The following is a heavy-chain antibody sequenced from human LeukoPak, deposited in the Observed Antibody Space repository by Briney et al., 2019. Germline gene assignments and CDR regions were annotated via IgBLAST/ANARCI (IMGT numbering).Heavy chain of an antibody. V-gene: IGHV4-59*08. J-gene: IGHJ3*01. CDR1: GGSISSYY. CDR2: IYYSGST. CDR3: ARPSLDYGGIDAFDF. D-gene: IGHD4-23*01. Sequence: ASETLFLTCTVSGGSISSYYWSWIRQPPGKGLEWIGFIYYSGSTNYNPSLKSRVTISVDTSKNQFSLKLSSVTAADTAVYYCARPSLDYGGIDAFDFWGQGTLVTVSS.